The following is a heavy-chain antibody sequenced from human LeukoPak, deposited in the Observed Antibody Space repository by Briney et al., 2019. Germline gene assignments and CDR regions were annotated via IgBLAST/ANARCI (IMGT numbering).Heavy chain of an antibody. CDR3: ARMLWFGDYYFDY. J-gene: IGHJ4*02. Sequence: ASVKVSCKASGYTFTSYYMHWVRQAPGQGLEWMGIINPSGGSTSYAQKFQGRVTMTRDTSISTAYMELSRLRSDDTAVYYCARMLWFGDYYFDYWGQGTLVTVSA. D-gene: IGHD3-10*01. V-gene: IGHV1-46*01. CDR2: INPSGGST. CDR1: GYTFTSYY.